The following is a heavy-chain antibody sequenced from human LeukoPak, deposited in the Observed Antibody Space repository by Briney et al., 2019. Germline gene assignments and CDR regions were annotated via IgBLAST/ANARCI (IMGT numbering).Heavy chain of an antibody. D-gene: IGHD6-13*01. V-gene: IGHV1-69*04. Sequence: SVKVSCKASGGTFSSYTISWVRQAPGQGLEWMGRIIPILGIANYAQKFQGRVTITADKSTSTAYMELSSLRSEDTAVYYCAREGRIAAALDYWGPGTLVTVSS. CDR2: IIPILGIA. CDR3: AREGRIAAALDY. CDR1: GGTFSSYT. J-gene: IGHJ4*02.